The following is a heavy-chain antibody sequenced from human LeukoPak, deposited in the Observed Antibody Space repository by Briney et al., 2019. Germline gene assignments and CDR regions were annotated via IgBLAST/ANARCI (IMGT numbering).Heavy chain of an antibody. CDR3: ALRWGIAARLPFDY. J-gene: IGHJ4*02. CDR2: IIPIFGTA. Sequence: ASVKVSCKASGGTFSSYAISWVRQAPGRGLEWMGGIIPIFGTANYAQKFQGRVTITADKSTSTAYMELSSLRSEDTAVYYCALRWGIAARLPFDYWGQGTLVTVSS. CDR1: GGTFSSYA. D-gene: IGHD6-6*01. V-gene: IGHV1-69*06.